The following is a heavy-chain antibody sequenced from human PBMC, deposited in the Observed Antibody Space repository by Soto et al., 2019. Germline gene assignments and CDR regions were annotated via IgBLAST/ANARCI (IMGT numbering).Heavy chain of an antibody. D-gene: IGHD1-26*01. CDR3: AKVRRWEDYFDY. J-gene: IGHJ4*02. CDR2: ISYDGSNK. Sequence: GGSLRLSCAASGFTFSSYGMHWVRQAPGKGLEWVAVISYDGSNKYYADSVKGRFTISRDNSKNTLYLQMNSLRAEDTAVYYCAKVRRWEDYFDYWGQGILVTVSS. CDR1: GFTFSSYG. V-gene: IGHV3-30*18.